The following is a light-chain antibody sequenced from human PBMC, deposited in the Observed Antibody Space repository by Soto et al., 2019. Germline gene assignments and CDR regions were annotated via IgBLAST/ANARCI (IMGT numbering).Light chain of an antibody. CDR2: WAS. Sequence: DIVMSQSPDSLAVSLGERATLNCRSSQSLLYTSNNQNYLAWYQQKPGQPPKLLIYWASTRESGVPDRFSGSGSGTDFTLTISSLEPGDFAVYYCQQYDKSPFTFGQGTKLEMK. J-gene: IGKJ2*01. CDR3: QQYDKSPFT. V-gene: IGKV4-1*01. CDR1: QSLLYTSNNQNY.